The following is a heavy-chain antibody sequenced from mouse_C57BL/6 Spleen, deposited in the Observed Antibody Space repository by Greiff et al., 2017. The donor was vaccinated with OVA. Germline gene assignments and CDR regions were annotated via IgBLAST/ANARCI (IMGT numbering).Heavy chain of an antibody. CDR1: GFTFTDYY. CDR2: IRNKANGYTT. V-gene: IGHV7-3*01. Sequence: EVQLVESGGGLVQPGGSLSLSCAASGFTFTDYYMSWVRQPPGKALEWLGFIRNKANGYTTEYSASVKGRFTISRDNSQSILYLQMNALRAEDSATYYCARLLGRYWYFDVWGTGTTVTVSS. D-gene: IGHD4-1*01. J-gene: IGHJ1*03. CDR3: ARLLGRYWYFDV.